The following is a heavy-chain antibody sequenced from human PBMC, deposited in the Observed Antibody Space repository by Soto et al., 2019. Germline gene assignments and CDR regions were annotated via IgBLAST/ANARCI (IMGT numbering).Heavy chain of an antibody. D-gene: IGHD6-19*01. Sequence: PGGSLRLSCAASEFMLSNYAMNWVRQAPGKGLEWVSAISGSGGITYYADSVKGRFTISRDNSKNTLYLQMNSLRAEDTAVYYCAKAEKSSAVAGYFDSWGQGTLVTVSS. J-gene: IGHJ4*02. CDR1: EFMLSNYA. CDR2: ISGSGGIT. V-gene: IGHV3-23*01. CDR3: AKAEKSSAVAGYFDS.